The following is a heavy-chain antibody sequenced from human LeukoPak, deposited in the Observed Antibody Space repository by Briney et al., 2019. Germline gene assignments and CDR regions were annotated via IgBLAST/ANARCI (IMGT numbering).Heavy chain of an antibody. CDR3: ARDRENREGFCPGGTCSPPDS. CDR1: GFYFKTHN. V-gene: IGHV3-21*04. Sequence: PGGSLRLSCVASGFYFKTHNMNWVRQDPGEGIEWPSSITSDSARLYYAVSLKDRFTISRNNAKNTLYLQMKRLTAEDTGVYYCARDRENREGFCPGGTCSPPDSWGPGTLVVVSS. CDR2: ITSDSARL. J-gene: IGHJ5*01. D-gene: IGHD2-8*02.